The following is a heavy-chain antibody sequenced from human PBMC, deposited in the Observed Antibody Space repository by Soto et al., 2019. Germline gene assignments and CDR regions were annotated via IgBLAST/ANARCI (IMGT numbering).Heavy chain of an antibody. CDR3: ARDRSSGLTGHYFDY. V-gene: IGHV3-33*01. J-gene: IGHJ4*02. Sequence: QVQLVESGGGVVQPGRSLRLSCAASGFTFSSYGMHWVRQAPGKGLEWVAVIWYDGSNKYYADSVKGRFTISRDNSKNTLYLQMNSLRAEDTAVYYCARDRSSGLTGHYFDYWGQGTLVTVSS. D-gene: IGHD3-22*01. CDR2: IWYDGSNK. CDR1: GFTFSSYG.